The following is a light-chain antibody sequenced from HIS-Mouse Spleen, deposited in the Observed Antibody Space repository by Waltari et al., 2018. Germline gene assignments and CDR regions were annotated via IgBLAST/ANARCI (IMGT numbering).Light chain of an antibody. CDR1: ALPKQF. CDR2: KDS. J-gene: IGLJ2*01. CDR3: QSADSSGTYQDVV. Sequence: SYVLTQPPSVSVSPGQTARITCPGDALPKQFASWYQQKPGQAPVLVIYKDSERPSGIPGRFSGSSSGTTVTLTISGVQAEDEADYYCQSADSSGTYQDVVFGGGTKLTVL. V-gene: IGLV3-25*03.